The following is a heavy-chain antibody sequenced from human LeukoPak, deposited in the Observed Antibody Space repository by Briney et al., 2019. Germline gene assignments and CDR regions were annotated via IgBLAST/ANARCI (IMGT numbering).Heavy chain of an antibody. J-gene: IGHJ4*02. D-gene: IGHD2-21*01. CDR1: GGSFSGYY. CDR2: IFYSGST. Sequence: SETLSLTCAVYGGSFSGYYWSWIRQPPGKGLEWIGSIFYSGSTYYNPSLKSRATISVDTSKNQFSLKLSSVTAADTAVYYCARNLAGHFGGFYFDYWGQGTLVTVSS. V-gene: IGHV4-34*12. CDR3: ARNLAGHFGGFYFDY.